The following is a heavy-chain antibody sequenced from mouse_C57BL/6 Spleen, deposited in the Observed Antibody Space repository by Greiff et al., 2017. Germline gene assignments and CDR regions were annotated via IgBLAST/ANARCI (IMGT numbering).Heavy chain of an antibody. CDR1: GYTFTSYW. CDR2: IYPGSGST. CDR3: ARRDYGSSPYAMDY. Sequence: VQLQQSGAELVKPGASVKMSCKASGYTFTSYWITWVKQRPGQGLEWIGDIYPGSGSTNYKEKFKSKATLTVDTSSSTAYMQLSSLTSEDSAVYYCARRDYGSSPYAMDYWGQGTSVTVSS. V-gene: IGHV1-55*01. D-gene: IGHD1-1*01. J-gene: IGHJ4*01.